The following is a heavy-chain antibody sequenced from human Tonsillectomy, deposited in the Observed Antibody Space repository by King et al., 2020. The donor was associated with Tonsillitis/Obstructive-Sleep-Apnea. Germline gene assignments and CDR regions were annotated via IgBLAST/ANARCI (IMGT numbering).Heavy chain of an antibody. J-gene: IGHJ6*02. Sequence: VQLVESGGGLVQPGGSLRLSCAASGFTFSSYAMSWVRQAPGKGLEWVSTISGGGGSTYYADSVKGRFTISRDNSKNTLYLQMSSLRAEDTALYYCAKVDWALPQWYYYAMDVWGQGTTVTVSS. D-gene: IGHD1-26*01. CDR2: ISGGGGST. V-gene: IGHV3-23*04. CDR1: GFTFSSYA. CDR3: AKVDWALPQWYYYAMDV.